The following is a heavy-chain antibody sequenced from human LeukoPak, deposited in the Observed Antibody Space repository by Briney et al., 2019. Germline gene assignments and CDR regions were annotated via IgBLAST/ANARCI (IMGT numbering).Heavy chain of an antibody. CDR3: ARRLGRKFGERFYYYHYMDV. CDR2: INHSRST. CDR1: GGSFSGYY. V-gene: IGHV4-34*01. J-gene: IGHJ6*03. D-gene: IGHD3-10*01. Sequence: SETLSHTCAVYGGSFSGYYWSWIRQPPGKGLEWIGEINHSRSTNYHPSLKSRVTISVDTSKNQFSLKLSSVTAADTAVYYCARRLGRKFGERFYYYHYMDVWGKGTTVTISS.